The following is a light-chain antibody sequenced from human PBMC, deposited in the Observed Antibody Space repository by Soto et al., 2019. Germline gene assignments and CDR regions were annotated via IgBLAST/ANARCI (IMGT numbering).Light chain of an antibody. J-gene: IGKJ5*01. CDR1: QSVSNNY. Sequence: EIVMTQSPATLSVSPGERTTLSCRASQSVSNNYLAWYQQKPGQAPRLLIYGASNRATGIPDRFSGSGSGTDFTLTISRLEPEDFATYYCQQLFDSPITFGQGTRLEIK. V-gene: IGKV3-20*01. CDR2: GAS. CDR3: QQLFDSPIT.